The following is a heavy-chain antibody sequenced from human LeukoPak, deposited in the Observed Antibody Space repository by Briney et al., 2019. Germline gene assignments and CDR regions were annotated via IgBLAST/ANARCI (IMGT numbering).Heavy chain of an antibody. V-gene: IGHV3-73*01. CDR1: GFTFSGSA. D-gene: IGHD2-15*01. Sequence: GGSLKLSCAASGFTFSGSAMHWVRQASGKGLEWVGRIRSKANSYATAYAASVKGRFTISRDDSKNTAYLQVNSLKTEDTAVYYCTSSGDIEGFDYWGQGTLVTVSS. CDR3: TSSGDIEGFDY. J-gene: IGHJ4*02. CDR2: IRSKANSYAT.